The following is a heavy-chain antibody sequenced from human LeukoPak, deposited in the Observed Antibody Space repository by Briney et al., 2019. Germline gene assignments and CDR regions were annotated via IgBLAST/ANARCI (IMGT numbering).Heavy chain of an antibody. Sequence: SETLSLTCTVSGSSISSYYWGWIRQPPGKGLEWIGSIYYSGSTYYNPSLKSRVTISVDTSKNQFSLKLSSVTAADTAVYYCARDRLDIVVFPPSKQRRYMDVWGKGTTVTVSS. CDR3: ARDRLDIVVFPPSKQRRYMDV. CDR1: GSSISSYY. J-gene: IGHJ6*03. D-gene: IGHD2-15*01. V-gene: IGHV4-39*07. CDR2: IYYSGST.